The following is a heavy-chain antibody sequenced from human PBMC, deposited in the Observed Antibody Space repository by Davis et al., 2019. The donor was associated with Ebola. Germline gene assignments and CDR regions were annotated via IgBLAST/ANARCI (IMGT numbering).Heavy chain of an antibody. V-gene: IGHV3-23*01. Sequence: GESLKISCAASGFTFSSYWMSWVRQAPGKGLEWVSAISGSGGSTYYADSVKGRFTISRDNSKNTLYLQMNSLRAEDTAVYYCAKEGYDFWSGLDYWGQGTLVTVSS. CDR2: ISGSGGST. CDR1: GFTFSSYW. CDR3: AKEGYDFWSGLDY. J-gene: IGHJ4*02. D-gene: IGHD3-3*01.